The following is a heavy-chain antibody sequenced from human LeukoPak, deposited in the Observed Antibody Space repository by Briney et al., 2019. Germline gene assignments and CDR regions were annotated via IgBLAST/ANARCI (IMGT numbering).Heavy chain of an antibody. Sequence: GESQKISCKGSGYSFTSYWISWVRQMPGRGLEWMGIIYPDDSDTRYSPSFQGQVTISADKSISTAYLQWSSLKASDTAMYYCARKDPGIAVAGAPYYFDYWGQGTLVTVSS. CDR3: ARKDPGIAVAGAPYYFDY. CDR1: GYSFTSYW. CDR2: IYPDDSDT. V-gene: IGHV5-51*01. J-gene: IGHJ4*02. D-gene: IGHD6-19*01.